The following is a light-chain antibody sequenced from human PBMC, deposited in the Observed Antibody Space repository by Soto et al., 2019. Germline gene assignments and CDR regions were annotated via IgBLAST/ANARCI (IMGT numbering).Light chain of an antibody. V-gene: IGKV3-20*01. CDR1: QSVDSSY. Sequence: DIVLTQSPGTLSLSPGERATISCRASQSVDSSYLAWYQQKPGQAPRLLIYGAASRATGISDRFSGSGSGTDFSLTISRLDPEDSAVYYCQQYGRPPQTFGQGTKVEI. CDR2: GAA. J-gene: IGKJ1*01. CDR3: QQYGRPPQT.